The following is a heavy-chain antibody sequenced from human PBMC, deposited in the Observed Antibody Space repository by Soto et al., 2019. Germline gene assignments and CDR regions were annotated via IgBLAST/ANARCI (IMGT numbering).Heavy chain of an antibody. CDR2: IYYSGST. D-gene: IGHD3-22*01. CDR3: ARASAYYYDSSGYFPDY. J-gene: IGHJ4*02. Sequence: KASETLSLTCTVSGGSISSGDYYWSWIRQPPGKGLEWIGYIYYSGSTYYNPSLKSRVTISVDTSKNQFSLKLSSVTAADTAVYYCARASAYYYDSSGYFPDYWGQGTLVTVSS. CDR1: GGSISSGDYY. V-gene: IGHV4-30-4*01.